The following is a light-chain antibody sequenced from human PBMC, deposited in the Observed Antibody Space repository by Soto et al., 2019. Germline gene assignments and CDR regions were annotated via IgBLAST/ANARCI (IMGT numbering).Light chain of an antibody. J-gene: IGLJ1*01. CDR2: EVS. Sequence: ALTQPASVSGSPGQSITISCTGTSSDVGGYNYVSWYQQHPGTAPKLMIYEVSHRHPGVSNRFSGSKSGNTASLTISGLQAEDEADYYCSSYTSSSTRVFRTGTKVTVL. V-gene: IGLV2-14*01. CDR3: SSYTSSSTRV. CDR1: SSDVGGYNY.